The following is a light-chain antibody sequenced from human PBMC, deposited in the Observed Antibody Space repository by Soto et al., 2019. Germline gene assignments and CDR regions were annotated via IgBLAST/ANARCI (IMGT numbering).Light chain of an antibody. V-gene: IGKV2-28*01. CDR2: MGS. Sequence: DIVMTQSPLSLVFTAGYPSSISCISSQSLLFNNEYNFLDWYLQKPGQSPQLLIYMGSYRTSGVPDRFSGRGSGTDFTLEFSKVEAEDAGTYYCMQGLQTPITFGQGTRLEI. CDR3: MQGLQTPIT. J-gene: IGKJ5*01. CDR1: QSLLFNNEYNF.